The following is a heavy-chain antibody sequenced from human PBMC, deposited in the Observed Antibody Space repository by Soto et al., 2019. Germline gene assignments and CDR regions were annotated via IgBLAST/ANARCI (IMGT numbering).Heavy chain of an antibody. CDR1: GASISSSSSY. CDR3: GAQAYVAKGYHFET. CDR2: IYYNGNT. V-gene: IGHV4-39*02. D-gene: IGHD5-18*01. J-gene: IGHJ4*02. Sequence: QLQLQESGPGLVKASETLSLTCAVSGASISSSSSYWGWIRQPPGKGLAWIGNIYYNGNTYYNQTLKRRVAISIGSSKTRFSLKLNSVTTADTAVYYCGAQAYVAKGYHFETWGQGNLVTVSS.